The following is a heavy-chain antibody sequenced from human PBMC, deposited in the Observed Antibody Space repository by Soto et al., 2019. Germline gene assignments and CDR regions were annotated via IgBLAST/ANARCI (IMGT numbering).Heavy chain of an antibody. Sequence: SETLSLTCTVSGGSISSSSYYWGWIRQPPGKGLEWIGSIYYSGSTYYNPSLKSRVTISVDTSKNQFSLKLSSVTAADTAVYYCARLGDYFSFDYWGQGTLVTVSS. V-gene: IGHV4-39*01. CDR3: ARLGDYFSFDY. CDR1: GGSISSSSYY. D-gene: IGHD4-17*01. CDR2: IYYSGST. J-gene: IGHJ4*02.